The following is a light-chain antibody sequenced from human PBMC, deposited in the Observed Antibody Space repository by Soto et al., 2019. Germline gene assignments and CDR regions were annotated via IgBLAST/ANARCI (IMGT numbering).Light chain of an antibody. CDR2: KVS. CDR3: MQGTHWPIN. J-gene: IGKJ5*01. Sequence: DVVMTQSPLSLPVTLGQPASISCRSNQSLVHSDGIAYFSWFQQRPGRSPRRLIYKVSNRDSGVPARFSGSGSGTDFELKIRRVEAEDVGVYYCMQGTHWPINFGQGTRLEI. CDR1: QSLVHSDGIAY. V-gene: IGKV2-30*02.